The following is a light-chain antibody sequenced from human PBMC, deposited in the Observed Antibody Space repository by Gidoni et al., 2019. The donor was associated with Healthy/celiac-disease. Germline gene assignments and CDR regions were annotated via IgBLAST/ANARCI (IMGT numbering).Light chain of an antibody. Sequence: QSVLTQPPSVSAAPGQKVTISCSGSSSNIGNKYVSWYQQLPGTAPKLLIYDNNKPPSGIPDRFSGSKSGTSATLGITGLQTGDEADYYCGTWDSSLSAVVFGGGTKLTVL. CDR3: GTWDSSLSAVV. J-gene: IGLJ2*01. CDR1: SSNIGNKY. CDR2: DNN. V-gene: IGLV1-51*01.